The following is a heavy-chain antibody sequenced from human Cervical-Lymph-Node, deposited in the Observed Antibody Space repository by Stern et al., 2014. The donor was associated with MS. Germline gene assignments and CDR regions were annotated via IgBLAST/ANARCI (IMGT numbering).Heavy chain of an antibody. CDR3: ARGMPFDY. J-gene: IGHJ4*02. CDR2: IKEDGSEK. Sequence: EDQLVESGENLVQPGGSLRLSCAASGFSFSTFWMSWVRQAPGKGLEWVANIKEDGSEKYYVDSVKGRFTISRDNAKKSLYLQMNSLRAEDTAMYYCARGMPFDYWGQGTLVTVSS. CDR1: GFSFSTFW. V-gene: IGHV3-7*01. D-gene: IGHD2-2*01.